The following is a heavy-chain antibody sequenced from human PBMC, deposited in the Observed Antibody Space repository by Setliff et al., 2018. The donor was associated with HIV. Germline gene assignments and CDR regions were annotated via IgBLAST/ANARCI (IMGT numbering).Heavy chain of an antibody. V-gene: IGHV1-69*10. CDR1: GGNFRSYG. Sequence: SVKVSCKASGGNFRSYGISWVRQAPGQGLEWMGGIIPMSGVPKYAQKFQGRVTITADKSTSTAYMELSSLRSEDTAIYYCAKMHTAMDPDTFDIWGQGTMVTVSS. CDR2: IIPMSGVP. CDR3: AKMHTAMDPDTFDI. D-gene: IGHD5-18*01. J-gene: IGHJ3*02.